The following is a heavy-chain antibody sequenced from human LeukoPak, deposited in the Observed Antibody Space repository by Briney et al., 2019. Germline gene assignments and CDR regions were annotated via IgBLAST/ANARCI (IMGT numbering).Heavy chain of an antibody. CDR3: ARPNFYPDY. Sequence: GGSLRLSCAASGFTFSTHWMTWVRQAPGKGLEWVANINQDGSEKYYVDSVKGRFTISRDNAKNSLYLQMNSLRAEDTAVYYCARPNFYPDYWGQGTLVTVSS. J-gene: IGHJ4*02. V-gene: IGHV3-7*01. CDR1: GFTFSTHW. CDR2: INQDGSEK. D-gene: IGHD1-1*01.